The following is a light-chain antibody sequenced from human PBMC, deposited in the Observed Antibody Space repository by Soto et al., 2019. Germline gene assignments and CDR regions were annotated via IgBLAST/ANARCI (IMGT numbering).Light chain of an antibody. CDR3: MQARQTPRT. Sequence: FVMTQSPLSLPVTPGEPASISCRSSQSLLHGNGYNYLDWYLQKPGQSPQLLIYLGSNRASGVTDRFSGSGSGPDFTLKISRVEAEDVGVYYCMQARQTPRTFGQGTKVEIK. CDR1: QSLLHGNGYNY. V-gene: IGKV2-28*01. J-gene: IGKJ1*01. CDR2: LGS.